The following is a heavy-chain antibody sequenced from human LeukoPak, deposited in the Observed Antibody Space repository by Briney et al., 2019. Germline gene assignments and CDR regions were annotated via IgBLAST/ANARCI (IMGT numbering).Heavy chain of an antibody. CDR2: IKQDGSAK. CDR1: KFSFSSSW. D-gene: IGHD5-12*01. J-gene: IGHJ4*02. CDR3: AREGEYSGYDLIDF. Sequence: GGSLRLSCAASKFSFSSSWMNWVRQAPGKGLEWVADIKQDGSAKYYVDSVKGRFTISRDNAKNTLYLQMNSLRAEDTAVYYCAREGEYSGYDLIDFWGQGILVTVS. V-gene: IGHV3-7*01.